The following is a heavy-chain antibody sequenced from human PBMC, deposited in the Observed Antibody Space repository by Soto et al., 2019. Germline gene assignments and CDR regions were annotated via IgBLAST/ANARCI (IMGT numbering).Heavy chain of an antibody. CDR2: IYYSGST. J-gene: IGHJ4*02. CDR3: ARGFDSGKFYAFES. V-gene: IGHV4-59*12. CDR1: GGFLSSYY. D-gene: IGHD1-26*01. Sequence: TLSLTRTVSGGFLSSYYWSWVRQPPGKGLEWIGYIYYSGSTNYNPSLKSRVTISVDTSKNQFSLNLSSVTAADTAVYYCARGFDSGKFYAFESWGRGTQVTVSS.